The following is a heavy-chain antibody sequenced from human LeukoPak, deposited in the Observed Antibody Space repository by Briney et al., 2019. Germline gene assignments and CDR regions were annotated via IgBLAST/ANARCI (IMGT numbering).Heavy chain of an antibody. D-gene: IGHD3-10*01. CDR1: GYSFTSYW. CDR2: IYPGDSDT. V-gene: IGHV5-51*01. Sequence: GESLKISCKGSGYSFTSYWIGWVRQMPGKGLEWMGIIYPGDSDTRYSPSFQGQVTISADKSISTAYLQWSSLKASDTAMYYCASGHGSGSYSYYFDYWGQGTLVTVSS. J-gene: IGHJ4*02. CDR3: ASGHGSGSYSYYFDY.